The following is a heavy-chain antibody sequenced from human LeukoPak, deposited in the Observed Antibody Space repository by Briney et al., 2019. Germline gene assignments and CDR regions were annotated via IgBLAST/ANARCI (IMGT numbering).Heavy chain of an antibody. CDR1: GFTFSSYA. V-gene: IGHV3-23*01. Sequence: GRSLRLSCAASGFTFSSYAMSWVRQAPGKGLEWVSAISGSGGSTYYADSVKGRFTISRDNSKNTLSLQMNSLRAEDTAVYYSAVGSYLGRNFDYWGQGTLVTVSS. D-gene: IGHD1-26*01. CDR3: AVGSYLGRNFDY. J-gene: IGHJ4*02. CDR2: ISGSGGST.